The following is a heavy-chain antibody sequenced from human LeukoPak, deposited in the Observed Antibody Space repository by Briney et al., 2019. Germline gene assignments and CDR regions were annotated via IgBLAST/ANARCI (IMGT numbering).Heavy chain of an antibody. CDR3: TRGGGLLDY. Sequence: GGSLRLSCAASGFTFSSYWMSWVRQAPGKGLEWVANIKLDGSVEYYVDSVKGRFTISRDNAKSSLYLQMNSLRAEDTAVYYCTRGGGLLDYWGQGTLVTVSS. D-gene: IGHD4-23*01. V-gene: IGHV3-7*01. J-gene: IGHJ4*02. CDR2: IKLDGSVE. CDR1: GFTFSSYW.